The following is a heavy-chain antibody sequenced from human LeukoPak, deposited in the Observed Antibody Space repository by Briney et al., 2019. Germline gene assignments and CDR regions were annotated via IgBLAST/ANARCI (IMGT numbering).Heavy chain of an antibody. CDR1: GFTFSSYA. D-gene: IGHD6-6*01. V-gene: IGHV3-23*01. CDR2: ISGSGGST. Sequence: GGSLRLSCAASGFTFSSYAMSWVRQAPGKGLEWVSAISGSGGSTYYADSVKGRFTISRDNSKNTLYLQMNSLRAEDTAVYYCAKPVYSSSSGDYYYMEVWGKGTTVTVSS. J-gene: IGHJ6*03. CDR3: AKPVYSSSSGDYYYMEV.